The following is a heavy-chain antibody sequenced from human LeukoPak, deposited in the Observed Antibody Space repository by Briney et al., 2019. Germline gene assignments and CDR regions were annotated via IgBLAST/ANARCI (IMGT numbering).Heavy chain of an antibody. D-gene: IGHD2-15*01. Sequence: SEALSLTCTVSGGSISSSSYYWAWIRQPPGKGLEWIGYIYYSGSTNYNPSLKSRVTISVDTSKNQFSLKLSSVTAADTAVYYCARGECSGGSCYFAPVDYWGQGTLVTVSS. J-gene: IGHJ4*02. CDR2: IYYSGST. CDR3: ARGECSGGSCYFAPVDY. CDR1: GGSISSSSYY. V-gene: IGHV4-61*05.